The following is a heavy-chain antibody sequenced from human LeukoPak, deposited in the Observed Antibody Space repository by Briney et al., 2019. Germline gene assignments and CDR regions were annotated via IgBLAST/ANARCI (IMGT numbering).Heavy chain of an antibody. CDR2: ISGSGGST. D-gene: IGHD3-22*01. CDR1: GFTFSNYA. CDR3: AGGYYDSSGYPFDY. Sequence: PGGSLRLSCAASGFTFSNYAMSWVRQAPGKGLEWVSTISGSGGSTYYADSVKGRFTISRDNSKNTLYLQMNSLRAEDTAVYYCAGGYYDSSGYPFDYWGQGTLVTVSS. V-gene: IGHV3-23*01. J-gene: IGHJ4*02.